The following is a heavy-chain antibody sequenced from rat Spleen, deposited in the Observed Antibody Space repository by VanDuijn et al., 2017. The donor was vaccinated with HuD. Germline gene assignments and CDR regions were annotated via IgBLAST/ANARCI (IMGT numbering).Heavy chain of an antibody. CDR1: GFNFNDDW. Sequence: EVKLVESGGGLMQPGRSLKLSCEASGFNFNDDWMGWVRQAPGKGLEWIGEINMDSSKINYIPSLRDKFTISRDNAQNTLFLQMTKLGSEDTATYYCASPRPGYPFAYWGQGTLVTVSS. CDR2: INMDSSKI. J-gene: IGHJ3*01. CDR3: ASPRPGYPFAY. V-gene: IGHV4-2*01. D-gene: IGHD1-4*01.